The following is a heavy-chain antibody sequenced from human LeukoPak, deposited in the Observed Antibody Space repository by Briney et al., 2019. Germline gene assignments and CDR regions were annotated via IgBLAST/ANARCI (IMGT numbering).Heavy chain of an antibody. J-gene: IGHJ4*02. D-gene: IGHD2-21*02. Sequence: GASVKVSCKVSGYTLTELSMHWVRQAPGNGLEWMGGFDPEDGETIYAQKFQGRVTMTEDTSTDTAYMELSSLRSEDTAVYYCATTNPEGVGGDWGYWGQGTLVTVSS. CDR3: ATTNPEGVGGDWGY. CDR2: FDPEDGET. V-gene: IGHV1-24*01. CDR1: GYTLTELS.